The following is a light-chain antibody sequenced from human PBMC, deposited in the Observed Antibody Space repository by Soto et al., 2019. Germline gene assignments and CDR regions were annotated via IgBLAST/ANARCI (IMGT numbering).Light chain of an antibody. CDR2: DAS. CDR1: QSVSSY. Sequence: EIVLTQSPATLCLSPGERATLSCRASQSVSSYLAWYQQKPGQAPRLLIYDASTRATDIPARFSGSGSGTEFTLTISSLQSEDFAVYYCQQYNNWPRTFGQGTKVDI. CDR3: QQYNNWPRT. V-gene: IGKV3-15*01. J-gene: IGKJ1*01.